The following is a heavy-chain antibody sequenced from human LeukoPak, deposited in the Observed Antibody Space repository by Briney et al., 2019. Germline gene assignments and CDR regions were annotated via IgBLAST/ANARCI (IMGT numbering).Heavy chain of an antibody. Sequence: ASVKVSCKTSGYSFTNYGITWVRQAPGQGLEWMGWISGYNSKPFYAQNFQGRVTMTTDTSTSTVYMEVRSLRSDDTAVYYCARARDSSGYWGLDYWGQGTLVTVSS. CDR1: GYSFTNYG. V-gene: IGHV1-18*01. CDR3: ARARDSSGYWGLDY. CDR2: ISGYNSKP. J-gene: IGHJ4*02. D-gene: IGHD3-22*01.